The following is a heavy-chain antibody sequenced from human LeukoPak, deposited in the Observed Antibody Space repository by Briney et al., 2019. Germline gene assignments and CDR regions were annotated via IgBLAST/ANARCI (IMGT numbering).Heavy chain of an antibody. Sequence: PVKVSRKASGGTFSSYAISWVRQAPGQGLEWMGGIIPIFGTANYAQKFQGRVTITADESTSTAYMELSSLRSEDTAVYYCARDTTSIAYCGGDCYSDAFDIWGQGTMVTVSS. J-gene: IGHJ3*02. CDR2: IIPIFGTA. CDR3: ARDTTSIAYCGGDCYSDAFDI. D-gene: IGHD2-21*01. V-gene: IGHV1-69*13. CDR1: GGTFSSYA.